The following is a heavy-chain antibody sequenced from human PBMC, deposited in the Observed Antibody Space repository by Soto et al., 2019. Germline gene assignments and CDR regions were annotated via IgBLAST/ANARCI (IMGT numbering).Heavy chain of an antibody. V-gene: IGHV2-5*02. CDR1: GFSLTSRPMG. CDR3: AHRLSGYNWNGGYFDY. J-gene: IGHJ4*02. D-gene: IGHD1-1*01. Sequence: QITLKESAPTRVKPTQTLTLTCTFSGFSLTSRPMGVGWIRQPPGKALEWLAFIYWDDDKRYSPSLRSRLTITXXTXGTXVVLTMTNMDPVATATYYCAHRLSGYNWNGGYFDYWGQGALVTVSS. CDR2: IYWDDDK.